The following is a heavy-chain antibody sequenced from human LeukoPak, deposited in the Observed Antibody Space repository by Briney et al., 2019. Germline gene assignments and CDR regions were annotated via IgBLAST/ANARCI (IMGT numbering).Heavy chain of an antibody. CDR2: IYYSGST. V-gene: IGHV4-39*01. Sequence: SETMSLTCTVSGGSISGSTYYWGWIRQPPWKGLEWIGSIYYSGSTYYNPSLKSRVTISVDTSKKQFSLKLSSVTAADTAVYYCARHSQVAEYWGQGTLVTVSS. CDR1: GGSISGSTYY. D-gene: IGHD5-12*01. CDR3: ARHSQVAEY. J-gene: IGHJ4*02.